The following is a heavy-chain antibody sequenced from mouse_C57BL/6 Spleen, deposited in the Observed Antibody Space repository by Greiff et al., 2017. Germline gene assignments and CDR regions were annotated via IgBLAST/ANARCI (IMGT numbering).Heavy chain of an antibody. Sequence: VQLQQSGPGLVQPSQSLSITCTVSGFSLTSYGVHWVRQSPGKGLEWLGVIWRGGSTDYNAAFMSRLSITKDNSKSQVFFKMNSLQADDTAIYYCAKKIYDGYYAMDYWGQGTSVTVSS. D-gene: IGHD2-3*01. CDR3: AKKIYDGYYAMDY. CDR1: GFSLTSYG. CDR2: IWRGGST. J-gene: IGHJ4*01. V-gene: IGHV2-5*01.